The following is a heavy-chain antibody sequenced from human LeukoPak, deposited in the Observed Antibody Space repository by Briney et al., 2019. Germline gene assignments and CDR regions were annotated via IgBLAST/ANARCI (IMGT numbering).Heavy chain of an antibody. V-gene: IGHV1-3*01. CDR1: GCTFTSYA. J-gene: IGHJ4*02. Sequence: ASVTVSCKASGCTFTSYAMHWVRQAPGQRLEWMGWINAGNGNTKYSQKFQGRVTITRDTSASTAYMELSSLRSEDTAVYYCARVGIRYCGGDCYSRLDYWGQGTLVTVSS. CDR2: INAGNGNT. D-gene: IGHD2-21*02. CDR3: ARVGIRYCGGDCYSRLDY.